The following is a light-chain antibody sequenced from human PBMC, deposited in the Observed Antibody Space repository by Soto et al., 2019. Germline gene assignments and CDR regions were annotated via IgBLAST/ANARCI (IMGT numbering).Light chain of an antibody. J-gene: IGKJ5*01. CDR2: TAS. V-gene: IGKV1-27*01. Sequence: DIQMTQSPSSLSASVGDRVTITCRASQSISSYLAWYQQTPGKVPNLLIYTASTLQSGVPSRFSGSGSGTDFTLTISSLQPEDVATYYCQKYNSALTFGQGTRLEIK. CDR1: QSISSY. CDR3: QKYNSALT.